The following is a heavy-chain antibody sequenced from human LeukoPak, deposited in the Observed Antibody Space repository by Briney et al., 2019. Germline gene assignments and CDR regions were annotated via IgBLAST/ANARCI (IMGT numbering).Heavy chain of an antibody. J-gene: IGHJ4*02. Sequence: ASVKVSCKASGYTFTSYGISWVRQAPGQGLEWMGWISAYNGNTNYAQKFQGRVTITADKSTSTAYMELSSLRSEDTAVYYCARDHSNVGPNIAVAGPRWVGYWGQGTLVTVSS. D-gene: IGHD6-19*01. CDR3: ARDHSNVGPNIAVAGPRWVGY. CDR1: GYTFTSYG. CDR2: ISAYNGNT. V-gene: IGHV1-18*01.